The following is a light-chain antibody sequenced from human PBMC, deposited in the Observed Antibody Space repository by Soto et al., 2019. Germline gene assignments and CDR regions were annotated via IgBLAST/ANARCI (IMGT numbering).Light chain of an antibody. CDR1: SSDVGDYNF. CDR3: NSYTRRNNLYV. V-gene: IGLV2-14*01. CDR2: EVS. J-gene: IGLJ1*01. Sequence: QSVLTQPASVSGSPGQSITISCTGTSSDVGDYNFVSWYQQHPGKAPKLMIYEVSHRPSGVSNRFSGSKSGNTASLTISGLQADDEADYYCNSYTRRNNLYVFGTGTKVTXL.